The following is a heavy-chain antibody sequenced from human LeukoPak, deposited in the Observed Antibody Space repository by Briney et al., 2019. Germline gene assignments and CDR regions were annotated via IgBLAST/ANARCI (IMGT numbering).Heavy chain of an antibody. CDR3: TTSLAYCVGDCYPTR. CDR2: IKSKSVGGTT. V-gene: IGHV3-15*01. D-gene: IGHD2-21*02. J-gene: IGHJ4*02. CDR1: GFTFSTYG. Sequence: GRSLRLSCAASGFTFSTYGMHWVRQAPGKGLEWVGRIKSKSVGGTTDYAVPVKGRFTISRDDSKNTVYLQMDSLKTEDTAVYYCTTSLAYCVGDCYPTRWGQGTLVIVSS.